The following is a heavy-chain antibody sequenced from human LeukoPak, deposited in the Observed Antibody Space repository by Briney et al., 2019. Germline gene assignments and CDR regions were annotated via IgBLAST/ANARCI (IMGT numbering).Heavy chain of an antibody. CDR2: INPNSGGT. V-gene: IGHV1-2*02. D-gene: IGHD6-19*01. CDR3: ARDARVVSGYSSGRYDY. CDR1: GYTFTGYY. Sequence: ASVKVSCKASGYTFTGYYMHWVRQAPGQGLEWMGWINPNSGGTNYAQKFQGRVTMTRDTSISTAYMELSSLRSEDTAVYYCARDARVVSGYSSGRYDYWGQGTLVTVSS. J-gene: IGHJ4*02.